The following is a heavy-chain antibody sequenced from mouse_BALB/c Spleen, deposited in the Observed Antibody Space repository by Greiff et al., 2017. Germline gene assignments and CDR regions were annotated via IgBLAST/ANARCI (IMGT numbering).Heavy chain of an antibody. J-gene: IGHJ1*01. CDR3: ARGYYGSSSYWYFDV. Sequence: VQLQQSGAELVKPGASVKLSCTASGFNIKDTYMHWVKQRPEQGLEWIGRIDPANGNTKYDPKFQGKATITADTSSNTAYLQLSSLTSEDTAVYYCARGYYGSSSYWYFDVWGAGTTVTVSS. CDR2: IDPANGNT. V-gene: IGHV14-3*02. D-gene: IGHD1-1*01. CDR1: GFNIKDTY.